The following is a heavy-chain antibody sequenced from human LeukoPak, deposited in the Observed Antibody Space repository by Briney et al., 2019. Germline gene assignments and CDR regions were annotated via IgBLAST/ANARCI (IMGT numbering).Heavy chain of an antibody. V-gene: IGHV3-23*01. CDR1: GFTFSTYA. J-gene: IGHJ4*02. D-gene: IGHD3-10*01. CDR3: AKEYGPGSYYYDY. CDR2: ISASGVST. Sequence: GGSLRLCCAASGFTFSTYAMTWVRQAPGKGLEWVSGISASGVSTHYADSVKGRFTISRDNSKNTLYLQMNSLRAEDMPVYYCAKEYGPGSYYYDYWGQGTLVTVSS.